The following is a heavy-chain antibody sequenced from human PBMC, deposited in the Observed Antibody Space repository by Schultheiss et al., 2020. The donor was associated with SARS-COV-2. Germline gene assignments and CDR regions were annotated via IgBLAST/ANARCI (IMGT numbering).Heavy chain of an antibody. CDR1: GFTFSSYS. Sequence: GGSLRLSCAASGFTFSSYSMHWVRQAPGKGLEWVGRIKSKTDGGTTDYAAPVKGRFTISRDDSKNTLYLQMNSLKTEDTAVYYCTTDFWSGYYSIFHYYYGMDVWGQGTTVTVSS. CDR2: IKSKTDGGTT. V-gene: IGHV3-15*01. J-gene: IGHJ6*02. CDR3: TTDFWSGYYSIFHYYYGMDV. D-gene: IGHD3-3*01.